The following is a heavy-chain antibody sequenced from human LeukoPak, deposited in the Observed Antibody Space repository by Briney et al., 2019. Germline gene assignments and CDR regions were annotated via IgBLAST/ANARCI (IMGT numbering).Heavy chain of an antibody. J-gene: IGHJ4*02. CDR1: GLTFSNAW. D-gene: IGHD2-8*01. Sequence: KSGGSLRLSCAASGLTFSNAWMSWVRQAPGKGLEWVGRIKSKTDGGTTDYAAPVKGGFTISRDDSKNTLYLQMNSLKTEDTAVYYCTTAPLWYSDYWGQGTLVTVSS. V-gene: IGHV3-15*01. CDR2: IKSKTDGGTT. CDR3: TTAPLWYSDY.